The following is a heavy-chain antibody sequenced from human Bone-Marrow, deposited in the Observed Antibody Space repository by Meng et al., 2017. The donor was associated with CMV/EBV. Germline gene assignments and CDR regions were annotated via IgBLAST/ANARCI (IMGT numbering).Heavy chain of an antibody. D-gene: IGHD4/OR15-4a*01. CDR3: AGQTMAVDY. CDR1: GFTFGDYY. Sequence: QGQLVEFGGGLVQLGGSLILSCAASGFTFGDYYMSWPRQAAGKGLEWVSYISSSSSYTNCEDSLKGRFTISRDNAKNSLYLQMNSLRAEDTPVYYCAGQTMAVDYWGQGTLVTVSS. CDR2: ISSSSSYT. J-gene: IGHJ4*02. V-gene: IGHV3-11*06.